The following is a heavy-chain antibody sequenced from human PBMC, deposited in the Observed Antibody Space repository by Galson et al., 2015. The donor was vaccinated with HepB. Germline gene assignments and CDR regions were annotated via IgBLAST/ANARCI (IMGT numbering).Heavy chain of an antibody. D-gene: IGHD6-6*01. V-gene: IGHV3-9*01. CDR1: GFTFDDYA. Sequence: SLRLSCAASGFTFDDYAMHWVRQAPGKGLEWVSGISWNSGSIGYADSVKGRFTISRDNAKNSLYLQMNSLRAEDTALYYCAKDMGWTARSGLDYWGQGTLVTVSS. CDR2: ISWNSGSI. J-gene: IGHJ4*02. CDR3: AKDMGWTARSGLDY.